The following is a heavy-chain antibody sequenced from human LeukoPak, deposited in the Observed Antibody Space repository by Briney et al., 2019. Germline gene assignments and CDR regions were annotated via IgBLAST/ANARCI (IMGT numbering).Heavy chain of an antibody. D-gene: IGHD1-26*01. CDR3: XXXXVGATTLDY. J-gene: IGHJ4*02. CDR2: IYTSGST. CDR1: GGSISSYY. V-gene: IGHV4-4*07. Sequence: SETLSLTCTVSGGSISSYYWSWIRQPAGKGLEWIGRIYTSGSTNYNPSLKSRVTMSVDTSKNQFSLKLSSVTAADTAVYYCXXXXVGATTLDYWGQGTLVTVSS.